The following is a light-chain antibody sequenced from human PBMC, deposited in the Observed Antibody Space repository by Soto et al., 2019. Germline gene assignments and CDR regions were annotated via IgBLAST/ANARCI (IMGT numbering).Light chain of an antibody. V-gene: IGKV1-8*01. J-gene: IGKJ4*01. CDR3: QQYFSWPLT. Sequence: IPVTQSAIPLTASACARATFSCQASQAISSNLHWYQQKPGQAPKLLIYAASTMDTGVPARFSGSGSGTDFTLTISSLQLEDFATYSCQQYFSWPLTFGQGTQVEIK. CDR1: QAISSN. CDR2: AAS.